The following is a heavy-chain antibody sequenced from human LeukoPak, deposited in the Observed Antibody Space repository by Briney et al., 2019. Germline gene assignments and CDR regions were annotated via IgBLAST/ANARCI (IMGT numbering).Heavy chain of an antibody. CDR2: IYYSGST. CDR1: GGSISSSSYY. J-gene: IGHJ5*02. V-gene: IGHV4-39*07. D-gene: IGHD5-12*01. CDR3: ARYSGYDNWFDP. Sequence: PSETLSLTCTVSGGSISSSSYYWGWIRQPPGKGLEWIGSIYYSGSTYYNPSLKSRVTISVDTSKNQFSLKLSSVTAADTAVYYCARYSGYDNWFDPWGQGTLVTVS.